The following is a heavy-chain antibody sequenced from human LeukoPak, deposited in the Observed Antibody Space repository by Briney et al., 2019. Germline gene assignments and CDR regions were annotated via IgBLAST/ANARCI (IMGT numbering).Heavy chain of an antibody. CDR2: MNPNSGNT. D-gene: IGHD5-24*01. CDR1: GYTFTSYY. CDR3: ARGLWGGWLQFGLADY. J-gene: IGHJ4*02. Sequence: ASVKVSCKASGYTFTSYYMHWVRQAPGQGLEWMGWMNPNSGNTGYAQKFQGRVTMTRNTSISTAYMELRSLRSDETAVYYCARGLWGGWLQFGLADYWGQGTLVTVCS. V-gene: IGHV1-8*02.